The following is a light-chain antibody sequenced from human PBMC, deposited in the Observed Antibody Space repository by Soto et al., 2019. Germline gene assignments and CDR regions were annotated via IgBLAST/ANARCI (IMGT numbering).Light chain of an antibody. Sequence: QSALTQPRSVSGSPGQSVTISCTGTSSDVGGYNYVSWYQQHPGKAPQLMIYXXXXXXXXXXXXXXGSKSGNTASLTISGXXXXXXXXYYCCSYAGSYTYVFGTGTKVTVL. CDR3: CSYAGSYTYV. J-gene: IGLJ1*01. CDR1: SSDVGGYNY. V-gene: IGLV2-11*01. CDR2: XXX.